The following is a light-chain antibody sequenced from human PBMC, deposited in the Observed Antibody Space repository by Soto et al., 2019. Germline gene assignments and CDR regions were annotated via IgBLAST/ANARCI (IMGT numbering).Light chain of an antibody. V-gene: IGLV2-14*01. CDR1: SNDVGNGYDS. CDR2: EVV. J-gene: IGLJ1*01. CDR3: SSYTNINTRACV. Sequence: QSALTQPASVSGSPGQSITISCTGTSNDVGNGYDSVSWYQHHPGKAPKLIIYEVVNRPSGVSNRFSGSKSGNTASLTISGLQAEDEAEYYCSSYTNINTRACVFGTGTKLTVL.